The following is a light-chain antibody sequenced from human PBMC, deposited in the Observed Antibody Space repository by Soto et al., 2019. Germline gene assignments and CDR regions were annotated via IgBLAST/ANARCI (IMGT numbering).Light chain of an antibody. Sequence: EIVMTQSPATLSVSPGETATLSCRASQSVGSNLAWYQQKPGQAPKLLIYGASTRATGIPARFSGSGSGTEFTLPLSSLQSEDFAIYFCQQYNNWPPDRTFGQGTKVEIK. CDR3: QQYNNWPPDRT. CDR1: QSVGSN. J-gene: IGKJ1*01. CDR2: GAS. V-gene: IGKV3-15*01.